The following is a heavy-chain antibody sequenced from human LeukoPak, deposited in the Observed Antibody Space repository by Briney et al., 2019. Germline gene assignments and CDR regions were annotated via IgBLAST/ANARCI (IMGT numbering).Heavy chain of an antibody. CDR3: AKDNDPPGIYYYYGMDV. Sequence: PGGSLRLSCAASGFTFSSYAMSWVRQAPGKGLEWVSAISGSGGSTYNADSVKGRFTISRDNSKNTLYLQMNSLRAEDTAVYYCAKDNDPPGIYYYYGMDVWGQGTTVTVSS. CDR1: GFTFSSYA. CDR2: ISGSGGST. J-gene: IGHJ6*02. V-gene: IGHV3-23*01. D-gene: IGHD3-10*01.